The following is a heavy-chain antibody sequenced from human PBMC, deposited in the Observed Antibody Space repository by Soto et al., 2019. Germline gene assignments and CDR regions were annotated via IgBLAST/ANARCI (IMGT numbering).Heavy chain of an antibody. CDR3: ARGPGGEMAPH. D-gene: IGHD3-10*01. V-gene: IGHV1-69*06. CDR2: IIPIFGTA. Sequence: SVKVSCKASGGTFSSYAISWVRQAPGQGLEWMGGIIPIFGTANYAQKFQGRVTITADKSTSTAYMGLSSLRSEDTAVYYCARGPGGEMAPHWGQGTLVTVSS. CDR1: GGTFSSYA. J-gene: IGHJ1*01.